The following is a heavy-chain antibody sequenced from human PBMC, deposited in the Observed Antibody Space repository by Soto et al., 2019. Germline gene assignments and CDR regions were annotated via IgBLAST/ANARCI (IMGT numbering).Heavy chain of an antibody. J-gene: IGHJ3*02. Sequence: EVQLVESGGGLVQPGGSLRLSCAASGFTVSSNYMSWVRQAPGKGLEWVSVIYSGGSTYYADSVKGRFTISRHNSKNTRYLQMNSLRAEDTAVYYCATYYDSPSGAFDIWGQGTMVTVSS. D-gene: IGHD3-22*01. CDR3: ATYYDSPSGAFDI. CDR2: IYSGGST. V-gene: IGHV3-53*04. CDR1: GFTVSSNY.